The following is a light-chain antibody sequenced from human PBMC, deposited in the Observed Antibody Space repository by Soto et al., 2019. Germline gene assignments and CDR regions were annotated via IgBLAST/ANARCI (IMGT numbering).Light chain of an antibody. Sequence: EIVMTQSPATLSVSPGERATLSCRASQSVSSNLAWYQQKPGQAPRLLIYGASTRATGIPARFSGSGSGTEFTLTISSLQSEDFAVYYCQQYNNWPRTFGKGPRWIS. CDR2: GAS. CDR1: QSVSSN. V-gene: IGKV3-15*01. CDR3: QQYNNWPRT. J-gene: IGKJ1*01.